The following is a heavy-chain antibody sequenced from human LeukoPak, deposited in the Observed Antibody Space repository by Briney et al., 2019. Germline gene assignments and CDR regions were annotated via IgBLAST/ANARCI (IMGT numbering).Heavy chain of an antibody. V-gene: IGHV1-69*13. J-gene: IGHJ5*02. D-gene: IGHD3-10*01. CDR2: IIPIFGTA. CDR1: GGTFSSYA. CDR3: ATNTDHYGSGKWFDP. Sequence: ASVKVSCKASGGTFSSYAISWVRQAPGQGLEWMGGIIPIFGTANYAQKFQGRVTITADESTSTAYMELSSLRSEDTAVYYCATNTDHYGSGKWFDPWGQGTLVTVSS.